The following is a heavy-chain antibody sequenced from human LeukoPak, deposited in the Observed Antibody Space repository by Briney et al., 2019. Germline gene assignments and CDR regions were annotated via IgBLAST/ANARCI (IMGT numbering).Heavy chain of an antibody. D-gene: IGHD2-21*01. Sequence: GGSLRLSCAASGFTFSSYGMHWVRQAPGKGLEWVAYIRYDGSNKYYADSVKGRFTISRDNSKNTLYLQMNSLRAEDTAVYYCAKDRIVVVIEGAFDYWGQGTLVTVSS. CDR3: AKDRIVVVIEGAFDY. J-gene: IGHJ4*02. V-gene: IGHV3-30*02. CDR1: GFTFSSYG. CDR2: IRYDGSNK.